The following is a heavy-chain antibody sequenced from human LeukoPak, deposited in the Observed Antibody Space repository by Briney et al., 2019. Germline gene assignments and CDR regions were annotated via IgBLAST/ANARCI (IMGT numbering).Heavy chain of an antibody. CDR3: ARHYYGSGMEDAFDI. CDR1: GYSFTSYW. CDR2: IYPGDSDT. Sequence: GESLKISCKGSGYSFTSYWIGWVRQMPGKGLKWMGIIYPGDSDTRYSPSFQGQVTISADKSISTAYLQWSSLKASDTAMYYCARHYYGSGMEDAFDIWGQGTMVTVSS. V-gene: IGHV5-51*01. J-gene: IGHJ3*02. D-gene: IGHD3-10*01.